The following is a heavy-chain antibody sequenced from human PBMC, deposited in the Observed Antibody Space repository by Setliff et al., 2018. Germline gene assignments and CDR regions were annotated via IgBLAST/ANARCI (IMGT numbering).Heavy chain of an antibody. CDR2: IKSSLEGATS. CDR3: TTGPRDSRNYLNWFNP. J-gene: IGHJ5*02. Sequence: GGSLRLSCSVSGITFKNAWVTWVRQAPGKGPEWVGRIKSSLEGATSDYGAPAKGRFTISRDDSKNMIFLHMNNLKTEDTVFYYCTTGPRDSRNYLNWFNPWGQGTLVTVSS. D-gene: IGHD4-4*01. V-gene: IGHV3-15*01. CDR1: GITFKNAW.